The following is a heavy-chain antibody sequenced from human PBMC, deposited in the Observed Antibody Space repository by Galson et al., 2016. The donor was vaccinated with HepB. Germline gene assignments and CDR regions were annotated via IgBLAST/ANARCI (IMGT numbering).Heavy chain of an antibody. D-gene: IGHD4-23*01. CDR1: GYSFTNFW. CDR2: IYPGDSDT. CDR3: ARLPVTPVKTPVGGADY. Sequence: QSGAEVKKPGESLKISCKGSGYSFTNFWIGWVRQMPEKGLEWMGIIYPGDSDTRYSPSFRGRVTISTAKSITTAYLQWSRLKASDNAIYYCARLPVTPVKTPVGGADYWGQGTLVTVSS. V-gene: IGHV5-51*01. J-gene: IGHJ4*02.